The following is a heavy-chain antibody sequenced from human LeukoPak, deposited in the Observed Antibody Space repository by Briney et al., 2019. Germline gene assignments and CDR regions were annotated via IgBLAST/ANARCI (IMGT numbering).Heavy chain of an antibody. Sequence: GGSLRLSCAASGFTFSSYSMNWVRQAPGKGLEWVSSISSSSSYIYYADSVKGRFTISRDNAKNSLYLQMNSLRAEDTAVYYCARVEGYYGSGSYYNSARNYYYGMDVWGKGTTVTVSS. CDR1: GFTFSSYS. V-gene: IGHV3-21*01. D-gene: IGHD3-10*01. CDR3: ARVEGYYGSGSYYNSARNYYYGMDV. CDR2: ISSSSSYI. J-gene: IGHJ6*04.